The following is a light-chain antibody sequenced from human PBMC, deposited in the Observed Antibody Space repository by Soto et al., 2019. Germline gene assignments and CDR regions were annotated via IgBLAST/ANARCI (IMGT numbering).Light chain of an antibody. Sequence: EIVLTQSPATLSSSPGERATLSCRASQSVSSYLAWYQQKPGQAPRLLIYDASNRATGIPARFSGSGSGTAFTLTTSSLEPEEFAVYYCQQRSNWPPGLTFGGGTKVEIK. CDR1: QSVSSY. J-gene: IGKJ4*01. CDR3: QQRSNWPPGLT. CDR2: DAS. V-gene: IGKV3-11*01.